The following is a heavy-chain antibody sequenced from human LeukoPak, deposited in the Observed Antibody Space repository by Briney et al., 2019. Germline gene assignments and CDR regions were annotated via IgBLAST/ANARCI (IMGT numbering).Heavy chain of an antibody. D-gene: IGHD2-2*01. CDR3: ASPGPVDI. CDR1: GGSFSGYY. V-gene: IGHV4-34*01. CDR2: INHSGST. Sequence: SETLSLTCAVYGGSFSGYYWSWIRQPPGKGLEWIGEINHSGSTNYNPSLKSRVTISVDTSKNQFSLKLSSVTAADTAVYYCASPGPVDIWGQGTMVTVSS. J-gene: IGHJ3*02.